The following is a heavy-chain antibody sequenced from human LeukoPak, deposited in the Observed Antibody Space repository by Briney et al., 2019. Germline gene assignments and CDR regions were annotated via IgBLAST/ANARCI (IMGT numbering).Heavy chain of an antibody. V-gene: IGHV3-23*01. D-gene: IGHD6-13*01. Sequence: GGSLRLSCVASGFTFSSYAMSWVRPAPGKGLEWVSAISGSGGSTYYADSVKGRFTISRDNSKNTLYLQMNSLRAEDTAVYHCAKGEVRAAAGTGFDYWGQGTLVTVSS. CDR3: AKGEVRAAAGTGFDY. CDR2: ISGSGGST. CDR1: GFTFSSYA. J-gene: IGHJ4*02.